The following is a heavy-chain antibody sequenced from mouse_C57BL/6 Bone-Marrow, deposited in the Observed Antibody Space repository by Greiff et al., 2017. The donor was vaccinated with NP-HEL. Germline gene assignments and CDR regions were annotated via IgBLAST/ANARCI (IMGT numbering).Heavy chain of an antibody. CDR2: IYPGSGNT. CDR1: GYSFTSYY. Sequence: QVQLQQSGPELVKPGASVKISCKASGYSFTSYYIHWVKQRPGQGLEWIGWIYPGSGNTKYNEKFKGKATLTADTSSSTAYMQLSSLTSEDSAVYYCARDYGSSCFDYGGQGTTLTVSS. J-gene: IGHJ2*01. CDR3: ARDYGSSCFDY. V-gene: IGHV1-66*01. D-gene: IGHD1-1*01.